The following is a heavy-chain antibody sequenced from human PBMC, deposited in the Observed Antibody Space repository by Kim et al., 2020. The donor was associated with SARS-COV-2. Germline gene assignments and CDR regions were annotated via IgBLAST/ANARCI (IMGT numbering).Heavy chain of an antibody. D-gene: IGHD6-13*01. CDR3: AKDSDGYSSSWYP. Sequence: YADSGKGRSTTSRENSKNTLYLQMNSLRAEDTAVYYCAKDSDGYSSSWYPWGQGTLVTVSS. J-gene: IGHJ5*02. V-gene: IGHV3-23*01.